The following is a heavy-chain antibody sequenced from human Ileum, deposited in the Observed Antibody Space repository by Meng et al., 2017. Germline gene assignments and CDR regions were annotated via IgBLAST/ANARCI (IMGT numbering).Heavy chain of an antibody. Sequence: QVQLPGPGPRLVKPSGTLSLTCAVSGTWWSWVRQPPGKGLEWIGEIFQSGRTNYNPSLKSRVTISIDKSKSQISLQLSAVTAADTAVYSCATSNDRDVYYLGYWGQGTLVTVSS. CDR2: IFQSGRT. D-gene: IGHD3-22*01. V-gene: IGHV4-4*02. CDR1: GTW. CDR3: ATSNDRDVYYLGY. J-gene: IGHJ4*02.